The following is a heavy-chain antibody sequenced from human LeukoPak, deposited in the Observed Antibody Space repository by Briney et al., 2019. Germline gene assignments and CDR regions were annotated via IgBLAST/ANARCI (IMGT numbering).Heavy chain of an antibody. V-gene: IGHV4-34*01. D-gene: IGHD6-19*01. J-gene: IGHJ3*02. Sequence: SETLSLTCAVYGGSFSGYYWSWIRQPPGKGLEWIGEINHSGSTNYNPSLKSRVTISVDTSKNQFSLKLSSVTAADTAVYYCPSQGLDTVADAFDIWGQGTMVTVSS. CDR2: INHSGST. CDR3: PSQGLDTVADAFDI. CDR1: GGSFSGYY.